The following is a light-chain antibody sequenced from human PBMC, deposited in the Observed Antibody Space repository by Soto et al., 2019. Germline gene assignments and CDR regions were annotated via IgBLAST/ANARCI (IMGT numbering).Light chain of an antibody. CDR3: SSFTNSNSGV. CDR1: SSDVGAYNY. Sequence: QSVLTQPASVSGSPGQSITISCTGTSSDVGAYNYVSWYQQHPGKAPKFMIYDVNNRPSGVSDRFSGSKSGNTASLTISGLQAEDEADYYCSSFTNSNSGVFGGGTQLTVL. V-gene: IGLV2-14*01. CDR2: DVN. J-gene: IGLJ3*02.